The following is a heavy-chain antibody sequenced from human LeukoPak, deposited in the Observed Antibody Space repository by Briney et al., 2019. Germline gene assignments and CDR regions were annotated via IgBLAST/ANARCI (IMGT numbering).Heavy chain of an antibody. Sequence: PGGSLRLSCAASGFTFSTYAMSRVRQAPGKGLEWVSVIRPTGTNTYYASSVKGRFTISRDNSKNTLYLQMSSLRAEDTAIYYCAKVPFYETSAPLRDLNYWGQGTLVTVSS. J-gene: IGHJ4*02. CDR3: AKVPFYETSAPLRDLNY. D-gene: IGHD1-14*01. CDR1: GFTFSTYA. CDR2: IRPTGTNT. V-gene: IGHV3-23*01.